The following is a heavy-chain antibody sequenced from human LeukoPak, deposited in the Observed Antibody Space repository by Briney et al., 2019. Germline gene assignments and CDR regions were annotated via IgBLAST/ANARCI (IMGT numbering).Heavy chain of an antibody. J-gene: IGHJ4*02. D-gene: IGHD6-19*01. CDR1: GYTFTSYD. V-gene: IGHV1-8*01. CDR3: ARDQGAYSSGDFDY. Sequence: ASVKVSCKASGYTFTSYDINWVRQATGQGLEWMGYMNPNSGNTGYAQKLQGRVTMTTDTSTSTAYMELRSLRSDGTAVYYCARDQGAYSSGDFDYWGQGTLVTVSS. CDR2: MNPNSGNT.